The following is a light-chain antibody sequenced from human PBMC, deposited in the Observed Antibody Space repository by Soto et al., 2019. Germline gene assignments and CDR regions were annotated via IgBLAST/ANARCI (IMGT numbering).Light chain of an antibody. J-gene: IGKJ2*03. Sequence: DIQLTQSPSFLSASVGDRVTVFCRASQDISTSLAWFQQKAGKVPQLLVYPASTLQDGVPSRFSGSGSGTYFTLTINNLQAEDFATYYCQHLRTYPFSFGQGTKLDIK. CDR2: PAS. CDR1: QDISTS. CDR3: QHLRTYPFS. V-gene: IGKV1-9*01.